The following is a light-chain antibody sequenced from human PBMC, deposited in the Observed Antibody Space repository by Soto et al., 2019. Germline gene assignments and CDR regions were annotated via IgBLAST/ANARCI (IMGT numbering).Light chain of an antibody. V-gene: IGKV1-39*01. CDR2: ATS. CDR1: QTASNY. Sequence: DTQMTQSPSYLSASVGDRISITCRASQTASNYVNWYQQKPGKAPTLLISATSTLQSGVPSSFRGSVSGTDFTLTITSLQPEDFATYYCQQTYTAPRTCGQGTKVAIK. J-gene: IGKJ1*01. CDR3: QQTYTAPRT.